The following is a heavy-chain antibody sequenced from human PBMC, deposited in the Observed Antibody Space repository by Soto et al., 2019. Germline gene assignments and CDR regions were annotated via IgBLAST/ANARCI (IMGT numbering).Heavy chain of an antibody. J-gene: IGHJ4*02. CDR1: GYTFTSYD. CDR2: MNPNSGNT. Sequence: PSVKVSCKASGYTFTSYDINWVRQATGQGLEWMGWMNPNSGNTGYAQKFQGRVTMTRNTSISTAYMELSSLRSEDTAVYYCARGWEYDVLTAYLKWEYYFDDWGQGTLVTVSS. V-gene: IGHV1-8*01. CDR3: ARGWEYDVLTAYLKWEYYFDD. D-gene: IGHD3-9*01.